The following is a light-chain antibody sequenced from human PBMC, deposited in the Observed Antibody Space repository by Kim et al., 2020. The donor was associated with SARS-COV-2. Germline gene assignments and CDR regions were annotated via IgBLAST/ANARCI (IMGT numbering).Light chain of an antibody. CDR3: QQYNNLPRWFT. V-gene: IGKV1-33*01. CDR2: DAS. Sequence: GDRVTITCQASQDISNYLNWYQQKPGKAPKLLIYDASNLETGVPSRFSGSGSGTDFTFTISSLQPEDVATYYCQQYNNLPRWFTFGQGTKLEIK. J-gene: IGKJ2*01. CDR1: QDISNY.